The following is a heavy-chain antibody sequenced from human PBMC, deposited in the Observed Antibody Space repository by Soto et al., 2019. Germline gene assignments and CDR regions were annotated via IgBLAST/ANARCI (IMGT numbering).Heavy chain of an antibody. CDR3: LKDSRYDVLPGYSIFHY. D-gene: IGHD3-9*01. J-gene: IGHJ4*02. CDR2: ISGSGGGT. CDR1: GFTFSSCA. V-gene: IGHV3-23*01. Sequence: GGSLRLSCAASGFTFSSCAMNWVRQAPEKGLQWVSGISGSGGGTYYADSVKGRFTISRDNSKNTLYLQMNSLRAEDTAIYYCLKDSRYDVLPGYSIFHYWGQGSLVTVSS.